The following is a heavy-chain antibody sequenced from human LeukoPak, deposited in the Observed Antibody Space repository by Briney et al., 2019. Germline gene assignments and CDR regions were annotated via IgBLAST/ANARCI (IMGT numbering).Heavy chain of an antibody. CDR2: ISYDASNI. D-gene: IGHD3-3*01. Sequence: GGSLRLSCAASGFTFSGYAMHWVRQAPAKGLEWVAVISYDASNIYYADSVKGRFTISRDNSRNILYMQMNSLRAEDRAVYYCARAPTWRPYWYFDLWGRGTLVTVSS. CDR3: ARAPTWRPYWYFDL. V-gene: IGHV3-30-3*01. J-gene: IGHJ2*01. CDR1: GFTFSGYA.